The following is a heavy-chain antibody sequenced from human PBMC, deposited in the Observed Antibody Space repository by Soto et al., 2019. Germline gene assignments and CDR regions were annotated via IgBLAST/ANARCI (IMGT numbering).Heavy chain of an antibody. D-gene: IGHD6-13*01. V-gene: IGHV4-34*01. CDR1: GGSFSGYY. CDR2: INHSGST. CDR3: PRGLRYSSSWDP. J-gene: IGHJ5*02. Sequence: QVQLQQWGAGLLKPSETLSLTCAVYGGSFSGYYWSWIRQPPGKGLEWIGEINHSGSTNYNPSLKSRVTISVDTSKNQFSLNLSSVTAADTAVYYCPRGLRYSSSWDPWGQGPLVTVSS.